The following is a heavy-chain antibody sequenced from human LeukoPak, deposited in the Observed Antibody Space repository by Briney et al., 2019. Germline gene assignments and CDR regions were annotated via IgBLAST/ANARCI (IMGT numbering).Heavy chain of an antibody. D-gene: IGHD5-24*01. CDR3: ARADGDRDGYNFWFDP. V-gene: IGHV6-1*01. CDR1: GDSVSRNSAA. J-gene: IGHJ5*02. CDR2: TYYRSKWYN. Sequence: SPTLSLSFAISGDSVSRNSAAWNWIRQSPSRGLEWLGRTYYRSKWYNDYAVSVESRITINPDTSKNQFSLQLNSVTPEDTAVYYCARADGDRDGYNFWFDPWGQGTLVTVSS.